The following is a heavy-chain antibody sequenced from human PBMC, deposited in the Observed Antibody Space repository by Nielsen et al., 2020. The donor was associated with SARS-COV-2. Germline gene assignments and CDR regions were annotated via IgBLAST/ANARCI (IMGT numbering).Heavy chain of an antibody. V-gene: IGHV4-34*01. Sequence: ESLKISCAASGFTFSSYAMSWIRQPPGKGLEWIGEINHSGSTNYNPSLKSRVTISVDTSKNQFSLKLSSVTAADTAVYYCAREYFDWFRYYYYGMDVWGQGTTVTVSS. CDR2: INHSGST. CDR3: AREYFDWFRYYYYGMDV. CDR1: GFTFSSYA. J-gene: IGHJ6*02. D-gene: IGHD3-9*01.